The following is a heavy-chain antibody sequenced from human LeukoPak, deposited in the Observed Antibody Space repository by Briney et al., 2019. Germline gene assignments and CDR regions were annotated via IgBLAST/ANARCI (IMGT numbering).Heavy chain of an antibody. CDR3: VPGGLAVSGIDY. Sequence: GGSLRLACAVSGFTFNNYWMSWVRQAPGKGLEWVANITPDGSDRYYVDSLKGRVTISRDNTKSSLYLQLNSLRAEDTAVYYCVPGGLAVSGIDYWGQGALVTVSS. CDR2: ITPDGSDR. J-gene: IGHJ4*02. CDR1: GFTFNNYW. V-gene: IGHV3-7*01. D-gene: IGHD6-19*01.